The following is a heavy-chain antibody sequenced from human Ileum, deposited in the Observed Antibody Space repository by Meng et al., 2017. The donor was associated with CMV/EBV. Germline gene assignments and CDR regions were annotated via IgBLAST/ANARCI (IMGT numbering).Heavy chain of an antibody. J-gene: IGHJ3*02. Sequence: GESLKISCKGSGYNFTTYWIGWVRQMPGKGLEWMGIIYPDDSDTTYTPSFQGHVTISADKSISTAYVQWNSLKASDTAMYYCSRRGKTIHPITMMLLGPNDSFDIWGQGTMVTVSS. CDR3: SRRGKTIHPITMMLLGPNDSFDI. CDR1: GYNFTTYW. V-gene: IGHV5-51*01. CDR2: IYPDDSDT. D-gene: IGHD3-22*01.